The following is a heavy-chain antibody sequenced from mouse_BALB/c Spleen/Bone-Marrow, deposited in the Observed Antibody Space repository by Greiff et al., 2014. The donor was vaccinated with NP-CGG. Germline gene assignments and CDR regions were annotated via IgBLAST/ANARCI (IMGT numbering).Heavy chain of an antibody. D-gene: IGHD1-1*01. CDR2: INPYNGAT. J-gene: IGHJ2*01. CDR1: GYSFNGYY. CDR3: ARYYYYGSSFFDY. Sequence: EVKLMESGPELVKPGASVKISCKASGYSFNGYYMHWVKQSHVKSLEWIGRINPYNGATSYNQNFKDKFSLTVDKSSSTAYMELHRLTSEVSAVYYCARYYYYGSSFFDYWGQGTTLTVSS. V-gene: IGHV1-31*01.